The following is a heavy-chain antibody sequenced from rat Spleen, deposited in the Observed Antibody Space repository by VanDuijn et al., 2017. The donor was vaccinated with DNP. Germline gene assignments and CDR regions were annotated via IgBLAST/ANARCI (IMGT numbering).Heavy chain of an antibody. V-gene: IGHV2-16*01. CDR1: GFSLTSYG. CDR2: IWSGGST. Sequence: QVQLEESGPGLMQPSETLSLICTVSGFSLTSYGVRWVRQPPGKGLEWIGVIWSGGSTDYNSTLESRLSISRDTSKSQVLLKMNSLQTEDTGMYFCASGNNFGIAYWGQGTLVTVSS. CDR3: ASGNNFGIAY. J-gene: IGHJ3*01. D-gene: IGHD1-10*01.